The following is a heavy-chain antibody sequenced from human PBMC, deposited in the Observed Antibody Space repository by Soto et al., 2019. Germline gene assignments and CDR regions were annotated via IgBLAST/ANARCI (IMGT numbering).Heavy chain of an antibody. V-gene: IGHV1-2*02. J-gene: IGHJ6*02. CDR2: INPNSGGT. CDR3: PFSASVSGVRSNYYGFDV. Sequence: PSVTDACQAPGYTYTGYYMHWVRQAPGQGLEWMGWINPNSGGTNDAQKFQGRASMTRDTSISPALLAPSRLRSDHTALHYCPFSASVSGVRSNYYGFDVWGQGTTVTVSS. CDR1: GYTYTGYY. D-gene: IGHD1-26*01.